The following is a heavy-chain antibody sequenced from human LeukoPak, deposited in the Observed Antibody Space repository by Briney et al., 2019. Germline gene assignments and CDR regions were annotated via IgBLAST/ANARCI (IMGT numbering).Heavy chain of an antibody. CDR2: VNPKSGGT. CDR3: ARDWAYNDSSGYSGVDY. D-gene: IGHD3-22*01. CDR1: GYTFTAYY. Sequence: ASVKVSCKASGYTFTAYYIHWVRQAPGQGLEWVGWVNPKSGGTNSAQEFQGRHTMTRATSISTAYMELGRLRSDDTAVYYCARDWAYNDSSGYSGVDYWGQGTLVTVSS. V-gene: IGHV1-2*02. J-gene: IGHJ4*02.